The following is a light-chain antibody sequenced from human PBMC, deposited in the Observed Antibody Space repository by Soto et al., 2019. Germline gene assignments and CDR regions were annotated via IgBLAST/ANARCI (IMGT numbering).Light chain of an antibody. J-gene: IGKJ4*01. CDR2: WAS. CDR1: QTVFYGINKKNY. V-gene: IGKV4-1*01. CDR3: QQSYSPPLT. Sequence: DIVMTQSPDSLAVSLGERATMHCKSSQTVFYGINKKNYLAWYQHKPGQPPKLLIYWASTRESGVPDRFSGSGSGTDFTLTINSPQAEDVAVYYCQQSYSPPLTFGGGTKVEIK.